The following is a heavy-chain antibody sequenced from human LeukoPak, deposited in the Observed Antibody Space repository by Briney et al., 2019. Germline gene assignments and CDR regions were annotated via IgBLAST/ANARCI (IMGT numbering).Heavy chain of an antibody. CDR2: IYTSGSY. J-gene: IGHJ4*02. CDR3: AREPTSGREPTGGRPLDY. Sequence: SETLSLTCTVSGGSISGYFWSWIRQPAGKGLEWIRRIYTSGSYNHNPSLKSRVTMSLDTSKNHLSLNLSSVTAADTAVYYCAREPTSGREPTGGRPLDYWGQRTLVTVSS. D-gene: IGHD2-8*02. CDR1: GGSISGYF. V-gene: IGHV4-4*07.